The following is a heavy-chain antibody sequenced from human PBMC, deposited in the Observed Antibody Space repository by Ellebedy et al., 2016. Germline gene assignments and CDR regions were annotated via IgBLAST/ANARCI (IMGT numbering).Heavy chain of an antibody. CDR2: ISGHGSDK. D-gene: IGHD1-1*01. CDR1: GFTFSDYY. CDR3: AKDFSGNWVFDY. V-gene: IGHV3-30*18. J-gene: IGHJ4*02. Sequence: GESLKISCAASGFTFSDYYMDWVRQAPGKGLEWVAKISGHGSDKYYADSVKGRFTISRDNSNNTLYLQMNSLRAEDTAVYYCAKDFSGNWVFDYWGQGTLVTVSS.